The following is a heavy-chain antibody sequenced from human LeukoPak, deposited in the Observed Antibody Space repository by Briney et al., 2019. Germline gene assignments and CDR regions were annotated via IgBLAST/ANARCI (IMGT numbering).Heavy chain of an antibody. V-gene: IGHV3-7*03. D-gene: IGHD3-10*01. J-gene: IGHJ6*02. CDR2: IKQDGSEK. CDR1: GFTFSSYW. Sequence: GGSLRLSCAASGFTFSSYWMSWVRQAPGKGLEWVANIKQDGSEKYSVDSVKGRFTISRDNSKNTLYLQMNNLRTEDTAVYYCAKDRDIILMGHGMDVWGQGATVTVSS. CDR3: AKDRDIILMGHGMDV.